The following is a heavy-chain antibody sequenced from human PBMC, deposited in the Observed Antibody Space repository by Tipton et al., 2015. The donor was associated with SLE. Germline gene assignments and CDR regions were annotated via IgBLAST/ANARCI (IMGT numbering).Heavy chain of an antibody. CDR2: IYYSGST. D-gene: IGHD5-12*01. J-gene: IGHJ4*02. Sequence: VSGGSISSYYWSWIRQPPGKGLEWIGYIYYSGSTYYNPSLKSRVTISVDTSKNQFSLKLSSVTAADTAVYYCARAGYSGYDCDYFDYWGQGTLVTVSS. CDR3: ARAGYSGYDCDYFDY. CDR1: GGSISSYY. V-gene: IGHV4-59*12.